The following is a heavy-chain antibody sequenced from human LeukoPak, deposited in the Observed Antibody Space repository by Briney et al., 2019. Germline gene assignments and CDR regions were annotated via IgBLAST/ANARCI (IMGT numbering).Heavy chain of an antibody. CDR2: FDPQDGKT. CDR1: GYTLTEIS. V-gene: IGHV1-24*01. CDR3: ATHGSDYYHAH. J-gene: IGHJ4*01. D-gene: IGHD3-3*01. Sequence: GASVKVSCKVSGYTLTEISIHWVRQVPGKGLEWMGGFDPQDGKTIYAQRWQGRATMTEDTSTNTAYMELSSLRNEHTAVYYCATHGSDYYHAHWGHGTLLTVSS.